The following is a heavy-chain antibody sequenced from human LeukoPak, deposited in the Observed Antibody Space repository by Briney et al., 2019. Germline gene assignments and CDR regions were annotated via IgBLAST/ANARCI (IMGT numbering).Heavy chain of an antibody. V-gene: IGHV3-21*01. J-gene: IGHJ4*02. CDR2: ITGNSNYI. CDR3: ARDRVSGSGSIDY. CDR1: GFTFSIYS. D-gene: IGHD3-10*01. Sequence: PGGSLRLSCAASGFTFSIYSINWVRQAPGKGLEWVSFITGNSNYIYYADSVKGRFTISRDNAKNLLYLQMNSLRVEDTAVYYCARDRVSGSGSIDYWGQGTLVTVSS.